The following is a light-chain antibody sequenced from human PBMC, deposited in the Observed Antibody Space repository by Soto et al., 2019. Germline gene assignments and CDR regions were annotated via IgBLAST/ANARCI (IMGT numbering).Light chain of an antibody. CDR3: QQTYRTPWT. Sequence: DIQMTQSPSSLSASVGDRVTITCRASQSISSHLNWYQQKPGKVTKLLIYAASSLHSGVPSRFSGSGSGTDFTLTISSLQPEDFATFYCQQTYRTPWTFGHGAKVEI. CDR1: QSISSH. J-gene: IGKJ1*01. V-gene: IGKV1-39*01. CDR2: AAS.